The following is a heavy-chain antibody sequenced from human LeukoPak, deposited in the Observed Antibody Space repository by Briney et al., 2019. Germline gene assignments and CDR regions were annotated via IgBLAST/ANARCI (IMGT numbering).Heavy chain of an antibody. J-gene: IGHJ5*02. CDR1: GYTFTGYY. D-gene: IGHD1-14*01. Sequence: GASVKVSCKASGYTFTGYYMHWVRQAPGQGLEWMGWINPNSGGTNYAQKFQGRVTMTRDTSISTAYMELSRLRSDDTAVYYCARGEPNRRDVSSWVADPWGQGTLVTVSS. CDR2: INPNSGGT. V-gene: IGHV1-2*02. CDR3: ARGEPNRRDVSSWVADP.